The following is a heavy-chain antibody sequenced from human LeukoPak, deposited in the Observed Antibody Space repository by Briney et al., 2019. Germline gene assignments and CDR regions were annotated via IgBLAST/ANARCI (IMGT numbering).Heavy chain of an antibody. V-gene: IGHV3-23*01. CDR2: ISGSGGST. Sequence: PGGSLRLSCAASGFTFSSYAMSWVRQAPGKGLEWVSAISGSGGSTYYADSVKGRFTTSRDNSKNTLYLQMNSLRAEDTAVYYCAKDPYSGSYFDYWGQGTLVTVSS. J-gene: IGHJ4*02. CDR3: AKDPYSGSYFDY. CDR1: GFTFSSYA. D-gene: IGHD1-26*01.